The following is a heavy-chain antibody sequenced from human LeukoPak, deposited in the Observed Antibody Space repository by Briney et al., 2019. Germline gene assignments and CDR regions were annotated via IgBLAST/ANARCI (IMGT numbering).Heavy chain of an antibody. CDR1: NGSMNSGGYY. V-gene: IGHV4-31*03. Sequence: SQTLSLTCTVSNGSMNSGGYYWSWIRQHPGKCLEWIRSIYYFGNTYYNPSLKSRFIISVYTSKNQFSLKMSSVTAADTAVYYCARGSGYFDSRGTVSWFDPWGQGTLVTVSS. CDR2: IYYFGNT. CDR3: ARGSGYFDSRGTVSWFDP. J-gene: IGHJ5*02. D-gene: IGHD3-22*01.